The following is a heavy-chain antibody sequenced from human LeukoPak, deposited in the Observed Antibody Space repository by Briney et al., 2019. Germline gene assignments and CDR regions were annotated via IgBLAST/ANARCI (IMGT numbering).Heavy chain of an antibody. CDR2: IYSGGST. CDR3: ARDIVGATTDY. D-gene: IGHD1-26*01. CDR1: GFTDSSNY. Sequence: GGSLRLSCAASGFTDSSNYMSWVRQAPGKGLEWVSVIYSGGSTYYADSVKGRFTISRDNSKNTLYLQMNSLRAEDTAVYYCARDIVGATTDYWGQGTLVTVSS. V-gene: IGHV3-53*01. J-gene: IGHJ4*02.